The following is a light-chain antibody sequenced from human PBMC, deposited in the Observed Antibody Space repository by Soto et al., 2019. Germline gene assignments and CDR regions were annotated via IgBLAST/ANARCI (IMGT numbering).Light chain of an antibody. CDR1: QSVSSSY. J-gene: IGKJ2*01. V-gene: IGKV3-20*01. CDR2: GAS. Sequence: EIVLTQSPGTLSLSPGERATLSCRASQSVSSSYLAWYQHKPGQAPRLLIYGASSRATGIPDRFSGSGSGTDFTLAISRLEPEDFAVYYCPQYGSSPHTFGQGTKLEIK. CDR3: PQYGSSPHT.